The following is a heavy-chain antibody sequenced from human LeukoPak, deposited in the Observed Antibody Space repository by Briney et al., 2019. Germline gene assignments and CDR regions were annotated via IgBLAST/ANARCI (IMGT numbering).Heavy chain of an antibody. CDR3: ARAVSGYIYGYGY. D-gene: IGHD5-18*01. Sequence: GGSLRLSCAASGFTFSDYYMSWIRQAPGKGLEWVAYISSSSSTIHYADSVKGRFTISRDKAKNSLYLQMNSLRDEDTAVYYCARAVSGYIYGYGYWGQGTLVTVSS. CDR2: ISSSSSTI. CDR1: GFTFSDYY. V-gene: IGHV3-11*04. J-gene: IGHJ4*02.